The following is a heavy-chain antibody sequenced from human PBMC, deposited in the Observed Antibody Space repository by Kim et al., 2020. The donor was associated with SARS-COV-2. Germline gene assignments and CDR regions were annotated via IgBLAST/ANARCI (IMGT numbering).Heavy chain of an antibody. Sequence: SVKVSCKASGGTFSSYAISWVRQAPGQGLEWMGGIIPIFGTANYAQKFQGRVTITADESTSTAYMELSSLRSDDTAVYYCARVEAYDSSGYYGDYWGQGTLVTVSS. CDR2: IIPIFGTA. V-gene: IGHV1-69*13. CDR3: ARVEAYDSSGYYGDY. D-gene: IGHD3-22*01. CDR1: GGTFSSYA. J-gene: IGHJ4*02.